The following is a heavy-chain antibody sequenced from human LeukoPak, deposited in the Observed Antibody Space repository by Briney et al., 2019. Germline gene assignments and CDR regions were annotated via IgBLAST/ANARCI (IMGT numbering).Heavy chain of an antibody. Sequence: GGSLRLSCAASGFTFSSYWMNWIRQAPGRGLEWVATIKEDGSEKYYVDCVKGRFTISRDNAKNSLYLQMNSLRAEDTAVYYCYCGTYSGFDNWGQGTQVTVSS. CDR1: GFTFSSYW. D-gene: IGHD1-26*01. CDR2: IKEDGSEK. CDR3: YCGTYSGFDN. V-gene: IGHV3-7*01. J-gene: IGHJ4*02.